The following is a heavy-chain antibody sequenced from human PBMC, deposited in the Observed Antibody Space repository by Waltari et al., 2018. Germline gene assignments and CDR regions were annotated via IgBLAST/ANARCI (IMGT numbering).Heavy chain of an antibody. CDR1: GGPFSSYT. V-gene: IGHV1-69*02. Sequence: QVQLVQSGAEVTKPGSSVKVSCKASGGPFSSYTISWVRQAPGQGLEWMGRIIPILGIANYAQKFQGRVTITADKSTSTAYMELSSLRSEDTAVYYCARGGIAVAGTSWFDPWGQGTLVTVSS. D-gene: IGHD6-19*01. CDR2: IIPILGIA. J-gene: IGHJ5*02. CDR3: ARGGIAVAGTSWFDP.